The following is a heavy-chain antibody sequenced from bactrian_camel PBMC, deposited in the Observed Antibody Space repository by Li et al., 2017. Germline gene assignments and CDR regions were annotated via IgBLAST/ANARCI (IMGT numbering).Heavy chain of an antibody. V-gene: IGHV3S55*01. J-gene: IGHJ6*01. CDR1: PRAYGTWC. CDR2: IDTEGST. CDR3: AASWDVTANAALSRMVSPEFGY. Sequence: QVQLVESGGGSVQAGGSLRLSCVWSPRAYGTWCMYWFRQVQGKKREGVAGIDTEGSTNYADSVKGLFIISKDRAQATLYLQMNNLTPEDSATYRCAASWDVTANAALSRMVSPEFGYWGEGTQVTVS. D-gene: IGHD3*01.